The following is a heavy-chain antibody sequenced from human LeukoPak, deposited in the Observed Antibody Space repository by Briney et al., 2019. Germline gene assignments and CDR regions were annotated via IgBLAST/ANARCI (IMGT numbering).Heavy chain of an antibody. D-gene: IGHD3-10*01. CDR1: GGSIGSTSYY. V-gene: IGHV4-39*01. CDR3: ASVRRGFGESSKYYSYYYMDV. Sequence: SETLSLTCSVSGGSIGSTSYYWGWIRQPPGKGLEWIGNIYYSGSTYFNPSLKSRVTISVDTSKNQFSLKLNAVAAADTAVYYCASVRRGFGESSKYYSYYYMDVWGIGTTVTISS. J-gene: IGHJ6*03. CDR2: IYYSGST.